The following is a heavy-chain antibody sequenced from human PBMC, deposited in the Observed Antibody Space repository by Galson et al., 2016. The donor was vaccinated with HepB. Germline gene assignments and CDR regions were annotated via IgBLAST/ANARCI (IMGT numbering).Heavy chain of an antibody. V-gene: IGHV3-7*01. Sequence: SLRLSCAASGFSFSKDWMSWVRRAPGKGLEWVANIKQDGREKYYVDSVKGRFTISRDNAKNSLFLQMNSLRAEDTAVYYCARDGFFGDPDDHWGQGTLVTVSS. CDR3: ARDGFFGDPDDH. J-gene: IGHJ4*02. D-gene: IGHD4-17*01. CDR2: IKQDGREK. CDR1: GFSFSKDW.